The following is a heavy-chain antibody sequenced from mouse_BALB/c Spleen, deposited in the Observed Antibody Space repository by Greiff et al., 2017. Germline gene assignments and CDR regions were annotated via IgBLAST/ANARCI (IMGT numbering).Heavy chain of an antibody. CDR3: ARYYYGSSWYYFDY. J-gene: IGHJ2*01. CDR1: GYSITSGYY. D-gene: IGHD1-1*01. CDR2: ISYDGSN. Sequence: EVKLQESGPGLVKPSQSLSLTCSVTGYSITSGYYWNWIRQFPGNKLEWMGYISYDGSNNYNPSLKNRISITRDTSKNQFFLKLNSVTTEDTATYYCARYYYGSSWYYFDYWGQGTTLTVSS. V-gene: IGHV3-6*02.